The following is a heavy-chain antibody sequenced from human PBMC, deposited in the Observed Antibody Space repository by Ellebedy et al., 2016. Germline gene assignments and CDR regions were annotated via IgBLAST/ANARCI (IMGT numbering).Heavy chain of an antibody. Sequence: GESLKISXAASGFTFSSYGMHWVRQAPGKGLEWVAVISYDGSNKYYADSVKGRFTISRDNSKNTLYLQMNSLRAEDTAVYYCQRGAAAGTGDYWGQGTLVTVSS. CDR2: ISYDGSNK. CDR3: QRGAAAGTGDY. CDR1: GFTFSSYG. D-gene: IGHD6-13*01. V-gene: IGHV3-30*03. J-gene: IGHJ4*02.